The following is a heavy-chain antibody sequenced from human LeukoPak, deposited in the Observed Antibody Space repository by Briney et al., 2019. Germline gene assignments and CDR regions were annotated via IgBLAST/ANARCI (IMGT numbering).Heavy chain of an antibody. V-gene: IGHV3-23*01. Sequence: GGSLRLSCAASGFTFSSYAMSWVRQAPGKGLEWVSAISGSGGSTYYADSVKGRFTISRDNSKNTLYLQMNGLRAEDTAVYYCAKGPYYYGSGSYSDYWGQGTLVTVSS. J-gene: IGHJ4*02. CDR2: ISGSGGST. CDR3: AKGPYYYGSGSYSDY. CDR1: GFTFSSYA. D-gene: IGHD3-10*01.